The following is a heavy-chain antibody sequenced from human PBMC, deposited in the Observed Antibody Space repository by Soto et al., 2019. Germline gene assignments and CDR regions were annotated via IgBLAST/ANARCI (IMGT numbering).Heavy chain of an antibody. CDR1: GGSISSGGYY. CDR3: ARADIVGLTFDF. D-gene: IGHD2-15*01. Sequence: QVQLQESGPGLVKPSQTLSLTCTVSGGSISSGGYYWSWIRQHPGKGLEWIGYIYYSGSTYYNPSLKRRVTISVDTSKNQFSPKLSSVTAADTAGYYCARADIVGLTFDFWGQGTLVTVSS. J-gene: IGHJ4*02. CDR2: IYYSGST. V-gene: IGHV4-31*03.